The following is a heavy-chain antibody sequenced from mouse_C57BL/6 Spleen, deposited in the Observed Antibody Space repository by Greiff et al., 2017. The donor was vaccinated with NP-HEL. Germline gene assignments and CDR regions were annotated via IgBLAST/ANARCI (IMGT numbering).Heavy chain of an antibody. CDR1: GYAFSSSW. Sequence: QVHVKQSGPELVKPGASVKISCKASGYAFSSSWMNWVKQRPGKGLEWIGRIYPGDGDTNYNGKFKGKATLTADKSSSTAYMQLSSLTSEDSAVYFCARSDYGSSYEYFDVWGTGTTVTVSS. CDR2: IYPGDGDT. V-gene: IGHV1-82*01. D-gene: IGHD1-1*01. CDR3: ARSDYGSSYEYFDV. J-gene: IGHJ1*03.